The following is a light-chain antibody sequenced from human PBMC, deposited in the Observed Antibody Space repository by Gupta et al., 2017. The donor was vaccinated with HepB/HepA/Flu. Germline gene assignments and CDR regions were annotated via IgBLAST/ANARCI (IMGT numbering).Light chain of an antibody. V-gene: IGKV1-33*01. CDR1: QDISNY. CDR2: DAS. J-gene: IGKJ4*01. CDR3: QQYDNHPFT. Sequence: DIQMTQSPSTLSASVGDRVTITCQASQDISNYLDWYQQKPGKAPKLLIYDASNLETGVPSRFSGSGSGTDFTFTISSLQPEDIATYYCQQYDNHPFTFGRGTKVEIK.